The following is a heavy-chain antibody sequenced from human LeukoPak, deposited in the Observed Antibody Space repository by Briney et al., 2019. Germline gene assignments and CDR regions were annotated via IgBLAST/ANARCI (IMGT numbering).Heavy chain of an antibody. J-gene: IGHJ4*01. Sequence: KPSETLSLTCTVPGGSISSSRYYWGCIRQPPGKGLEWIGSIYYSGSTYYNPSLKSRVTISVDTSKNQFSLKLSSVTAADTAVYYCASRTVAGTGVFDYWGQEPWSPSPQ. CDR1: GGSISSSRYY. V-gene: IGHV4-39*01. D-gene: IGHD6-19*01. CDR2: IYYSGST. CDR3: ASRTVAGTGVFDY.